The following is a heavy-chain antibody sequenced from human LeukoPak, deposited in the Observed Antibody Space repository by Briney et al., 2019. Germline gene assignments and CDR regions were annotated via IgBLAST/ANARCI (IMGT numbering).Heavy chain of an antibody. CDR1: GGSVSSYY. J-gene: IGHJ4*02. CDR3: ARHGTISSESYFDY. CDR2: IHNSGRT. V-gene: IGHV4-59*08. Sequence: KTSETLSLTCSVSGGSVSSYYWSWIRQSPGKGLEWNGYIHNSGRTNYNPSLKSRVTGFVDTSKNQVSLRLSSVTAADTAVYYCARHGTISSESYFDYWGQGALVTVSS. D-gene: IGHD1-14*01.